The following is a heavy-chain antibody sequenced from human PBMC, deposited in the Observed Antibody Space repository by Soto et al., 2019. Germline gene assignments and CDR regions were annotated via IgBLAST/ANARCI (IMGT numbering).Heavy chain of an antibody. J-gene: IGHJ6*02. V-gene: IGHV5-10-1*01. D-gene: IGHD1-26*01. Sequence: GESLKISCKGSGYSFTSYWISWVRQMPGKGLEWMGRIDPSDSYTNYSPSFQGHVTISADKSISTAYLQWSSLRASDTAMYYCARQGELLNGMDVWGQGTTVTVSS. CDR3: ARQGELLNGMDV. CDR1: GYSFTSYW. CDR2: IDPSDSYT.